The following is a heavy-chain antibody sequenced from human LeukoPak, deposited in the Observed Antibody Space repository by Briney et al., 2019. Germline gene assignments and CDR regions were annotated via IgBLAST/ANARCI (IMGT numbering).Heavy chain of an antibody. Sequence: GGSLRLSCAASGFPFTTYAMSWVRQAPGKGLEWVSAISGRGDRTYYADSVKGRFTISRDNSENTLYLQMNRLRADDTAIYYCAKSTWFDYFDYWGQGTLVTVSS. CDR3: AKSTWFDYFDY. CDR1: GFPFTTYA. CDR2: ISGRGDRT. V-gene: IGHV3-23*01. D-gene: IGHD3-9*01. J-gene: IGHJ4*02.